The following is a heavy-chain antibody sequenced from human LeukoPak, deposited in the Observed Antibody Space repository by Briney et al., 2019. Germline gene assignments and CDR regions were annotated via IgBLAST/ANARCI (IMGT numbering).Heavy chain of an antibody. V-gene: IGHV3-53*01. CDR2: IYSGGST. J-gene: IGHJ4*02. CDR3: AGHTAMAPLDY. Sequence: GGSLRLSCAASGFTISSNYMSWVRQAPGKGLEWVSVIYSGGSTYYADSVKGRFTISRDNSKNTLYLQMNSLRAEDTAVYYCAGHTAMAPLDYWGQGTLVTVSS. CDR1: GFTISSNY. D-gene: IGHD5-18*01.